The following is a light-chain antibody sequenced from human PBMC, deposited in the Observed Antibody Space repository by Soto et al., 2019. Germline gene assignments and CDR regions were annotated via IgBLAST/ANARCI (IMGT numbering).Light chain of an antibody. Sequence: DIQMTQSPSSVSASVGDSVTISCRASQGISTWLAWYQQKPGIAPNLLFYASSNLHGVLPSRYRDSGSWTDFTLNFMCLQPEVSTSCDSPHGNIFPITSGKGTPLQTK. CDR1: QGISTW. CDR3: PHGNIFPIT. V-gene: IGKV1-12*01. J-gene: IGKJ5*01. CDR2: ASS.